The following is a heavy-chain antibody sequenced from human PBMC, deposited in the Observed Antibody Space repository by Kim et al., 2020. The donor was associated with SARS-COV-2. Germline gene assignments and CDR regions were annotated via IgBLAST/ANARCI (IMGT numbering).Heavy chain of an antibody. CDR3: AKDTEELYQLPTDV. CDR1: GFTFGDYA. CDR2: ISWNSGSI. V-gene: IGHV3-9*01. J-gene: IGHJ6*04. D-gene: IGHD2-2*01. Sequence: GGSLRLSCAASGFTFGDYAMHWVRQAPGKGLEWVSGISWNSGSIGYADSVKGRFTISRDNAKNSLYLQMNSLRAEDTALYYCAKDTEELYQLPTDVWGKGTTVTVSS.